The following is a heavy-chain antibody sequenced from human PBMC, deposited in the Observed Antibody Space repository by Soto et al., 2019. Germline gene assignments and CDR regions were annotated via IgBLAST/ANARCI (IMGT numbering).Heavy chain of an antibody. J-gene: IGHJ6*02. V-gene: IGHV3-33*01. CDR1: GFTFSSYG. D-gene: IGHD6-19*01. Sequence: QVQLVESGGGVVQPGRSLRLSCAASGFTFSSYGMHWVRQAPGKGLEWVAVIWYDGSNKYYADSVKGRFTISRDNSKNTLYLQMNSLRAEDTAVYYCARDDEVDGWLSPSEVYGMDVWGQGTTVTVSS. CDR2: IWYDGSNK. CDR3: ARDDEVDGWLSPSEVYGMDV.